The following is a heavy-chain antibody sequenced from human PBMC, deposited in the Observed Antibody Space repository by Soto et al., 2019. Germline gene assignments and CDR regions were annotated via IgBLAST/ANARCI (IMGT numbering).Heavy chain of an antibody. CDR2: INPNSGGT. J-gene: IGHJ6*02. V-gene: IGHV1-2*02. Sequence: ASVKVSCKASGYTFTGYYMHWVRQDPGQGLEWMGWINPNSGGTNYAQKFQGRVTMTRDTSISTAYMELSRLRSDDTAVYYCARPQELVLYYYGMDVWGQGTTVTVSS. CDR1: GYTFTGYY. D-gene: IGHD2-15*01. CDR3: ARPQELVLYYYGMDV.